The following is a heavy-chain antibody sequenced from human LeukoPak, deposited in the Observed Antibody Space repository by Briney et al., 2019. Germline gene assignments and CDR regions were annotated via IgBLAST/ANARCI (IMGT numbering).Heavy chain of an antibody. V-gene: IGHV3-74*01. CDR3: ARYSGYYDTLGAFDI. CDR2: INSDGSST. D-gene: IGHD3-22*01. CDR1: GFTFSSYW. Sequence: GGSLRLSCAASGFTFSSYWMHWVRQAPGKGLVWVSRINSDGSSTSYADSVKGRFTISRDNAKNTLYLQMNSLRAEDTAVYYCARYSGYYDTLGAFDIWGQGTMVTVSS. J-gene: IGHJ3*02.